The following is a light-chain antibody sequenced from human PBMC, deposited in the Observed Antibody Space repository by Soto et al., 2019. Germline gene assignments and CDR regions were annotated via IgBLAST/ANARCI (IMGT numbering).Light chain of an antibody. V-gene: IGLV2-14*03. J-gene: IGLJ1*01. CDR3: SSYTRSTTYV. Sequence: QSALTQPASVSGSPGQSITISCTGTSSDVGAYNYVSWYQQHPGKAPKLMIYDVSNRPSGVSTRFSGSKSGNTASLTISGLQAEDEADYYCSSYTRSTTYVFGTGTQLTV. CDR2: DVS. CDR1: SSDVGAYNY.